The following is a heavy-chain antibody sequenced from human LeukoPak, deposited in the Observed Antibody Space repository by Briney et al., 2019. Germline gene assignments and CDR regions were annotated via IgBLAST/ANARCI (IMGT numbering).Heavy chain of an antibody. D-gene: IGHD3-22*01. Sequence: ASVKVSCKASGYTFTGYYMHWVRQAPGQGLEWMGWINPNSGGTNYAQKFQGRVTMTRDTSISTAYMELSSLRSEDTAVYYCARGNYYDSSGYYFWGQGTLVTVSS. CDR2: INPNSGGT. J-gene: IGHJ4*02. CDR1: GYTFTGYY. CDR3: ARGNYYDSSGYYF. V-gene: IGHV1-2*02.